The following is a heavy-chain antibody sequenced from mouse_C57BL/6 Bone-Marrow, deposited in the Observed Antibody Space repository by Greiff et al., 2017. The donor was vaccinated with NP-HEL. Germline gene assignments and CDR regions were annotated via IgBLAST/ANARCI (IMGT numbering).Heavy chain of an antibody. V-gene: IGHV2-2*01. CDR3: ARSFAY. CDR1: GFSLTSYG. Sequence: QVQLQQSGPGLVQRSPSLSITCTVSGFSLTSYGVHWVRQSPGQGLEWLGVIWSGGSTDYNAAFISRLSISKDNSKSQVFFKMNSLQADDTAIYYCARSFAYWGQGTLVTVSA. CDR2: IWSGGST. J-gene: IGHJ3*01.